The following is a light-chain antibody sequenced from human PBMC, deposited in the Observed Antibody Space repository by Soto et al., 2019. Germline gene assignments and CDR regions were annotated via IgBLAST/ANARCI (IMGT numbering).Light chain of an antibody. Sequence: ESVLTQSPGTLSLSPGERATLSCRASQSVSSGYLAWYQQKPGQAPRLLIYGASNRAAGIPDRFSGSGSGTDFTLTINRLESEDLALYHCQKYSNSPPTFGQGPNVDIK. CDR1: QSVSSGY. CDR2: GAS. J-gene: IGKJ1*01. V-gene: IGKV3-20*01. CDR3: QKYSNSPPT.